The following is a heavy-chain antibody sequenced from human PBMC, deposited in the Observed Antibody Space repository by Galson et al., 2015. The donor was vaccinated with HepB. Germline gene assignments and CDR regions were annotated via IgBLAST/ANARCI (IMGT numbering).Heavy chain of an antibody. J-gene: IGHJ5*02. CDR3: AGIAVAGTGCFDP. CDR1: GFTFDDYA. Sequence: SLRLSCAASGFTFDDYAMHWVRQAPGKGLEWVSGISWNSGSIGYADSVKGRFTISRDNAKNSLYLQMNSLRAEDTALYYCAGIAVAGTGCFDPWGQGTLVTVSS. CDR2: ISWNSGSI. V-gene: IGHV3-9*01. D-gene: IGHD6-19*01.